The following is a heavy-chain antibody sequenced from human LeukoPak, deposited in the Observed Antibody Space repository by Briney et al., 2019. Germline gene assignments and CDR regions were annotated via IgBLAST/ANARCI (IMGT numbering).Heavy chain of an antibody. Sequence: PGRSLRLSCAASGITFNTYSMHWVRLAPGKGLEWVAAISYDGSNKYYADSVKGRFTVSRDNSKNTLYLQLNSLRAEDTAVYYCASQIAAAGTYLTPHYWGQGTLVTVSS. CDR1: GITFNTYS. CDR3: ASQIAAAGTYLTPHY. V-gene: IGHV3-30*04. CDR2: ISYDGSNK. D-gene: IGHD6-13*01. J-gene: IGHJ4*02.